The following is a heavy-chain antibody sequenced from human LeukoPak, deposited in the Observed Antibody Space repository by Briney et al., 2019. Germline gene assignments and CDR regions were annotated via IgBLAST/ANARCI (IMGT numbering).Heavy chain of an antibody. CDR3: AKGSGQRLHSGYDYFDY. Sequence: SVKVSCKASGGTFSSYAISWVRQAPGQGLEWMGGIIPIFGTANYAQKFQGRVTITADESTSTAYMELSSLRSEDTAVYYCAKGSGQRLHSGYDYFDYWGQGTLVTVSS. CDR1: GGTFSSYA. J-gene: IGHJ4*02. CDR2: IIPIFGTA. D-gene: IGHD5-12*01. V-gene: IGHV1-69*13.